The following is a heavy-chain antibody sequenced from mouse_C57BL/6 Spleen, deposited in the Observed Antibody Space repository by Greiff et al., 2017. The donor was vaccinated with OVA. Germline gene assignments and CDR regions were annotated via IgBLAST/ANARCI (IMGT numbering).Heavy chain of an antibody. V-gene: IGHV7-1*01. Sequence: EVQRVESGGGLVQSGRSLRLSCATSGFTFSDFYMEWVRQAPGKGLEWIAASRNKANDYTTEYSASVKGRFIVSRDTSQSILYLQMNALRAEDTAIYYCARDDVWGTGTTVTVSS. CDR1: GFTFSDFY. J-gene: IGHJ1*03. CDR2: SRNKANDYTT. CDR3: ARDDV.